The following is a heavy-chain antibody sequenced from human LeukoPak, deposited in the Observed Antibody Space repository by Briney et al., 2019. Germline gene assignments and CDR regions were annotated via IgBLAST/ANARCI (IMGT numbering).Heavy chain of an antibody. CDR3: AELGITMIGGV. CDR2: ISSSGSTI. D-gene: IGHD3-10*02. CDR1: GFTFSSYS. Sequence: QSGGSLRLSCAASGFTFSSYSMNWVRQALGKGLEWVSYISSSGSTIYYADSVKGRFTISRDNAKNSLYLQMNSLRAEDTAVYYCAELGITMIGGVWGKGTTVTISS. J-gene: IGHJ6*04. V-gene: IGHV3-48*04.